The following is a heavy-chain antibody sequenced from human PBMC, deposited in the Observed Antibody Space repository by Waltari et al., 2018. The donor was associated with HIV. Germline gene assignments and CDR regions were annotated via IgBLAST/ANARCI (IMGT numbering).Heavy chain of an antibody. CDR2: ISYDGRNK. D-gene: IGHD6-6*01. CDR3: AKEDFEYGSSSHLGY. CDR1: GFTFSDIG. V-gene: IGHV3-30*18. Sequence: QVPLLESGGGVVQPGRSLRSPCEVSGFTFSDIGFHGVRQAPGRGLEWVALISYDGRNKYYAESVKGRFTLSRDNAKNTLFLQMNSLRAEDTAVYYCAKEDFEYGSSSHLGYWGQGTLVTVSS. J-gene: IGHJ4*02.